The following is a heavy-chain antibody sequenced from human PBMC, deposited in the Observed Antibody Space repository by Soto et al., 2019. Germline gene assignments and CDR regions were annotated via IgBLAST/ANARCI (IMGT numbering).Heavy chain of an antibody. CDR1: GFTFSSYD. CDR3: ARAGWRAYSSGWYDY. Sequence: EVQLVESGGGLVQPGGSLRLSCAASGFTFSSYDMHWVRQATGKGLEWVSAIGTAGDTYYPGSVKGRFTISRENAKNSLYLQMNSLRAGDTAVYYCARAGWRAYSSGWYDYWGQGTLVTVSS. CDR2: IGTAGDT. D-gene: IGHD6-19*01. V-gene: IGHV3-13*01. J-gene: IGHJ4*02.